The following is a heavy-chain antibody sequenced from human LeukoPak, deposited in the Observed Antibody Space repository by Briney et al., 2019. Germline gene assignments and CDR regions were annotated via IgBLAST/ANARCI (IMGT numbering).Heavy chain of an antibody. CDR2: IYTSGST. J-gene: IGHJ5*02. D-gene: IGHD6-6*01. CDR1: GGSISSYY. V-gene: IGHV4-4*09. CDR3: ARMGEIAARPCWFDP. Sequence: PSETLSLTCTVSGGSISSYYWSWIRQPPGKGLEWIGYIYTSGSTNYNPSLKSRVTISVDTSKNQFSLKLSSVTAADTAVYYCARMGEIAARPCWFDPWGQGTLVTVSS.